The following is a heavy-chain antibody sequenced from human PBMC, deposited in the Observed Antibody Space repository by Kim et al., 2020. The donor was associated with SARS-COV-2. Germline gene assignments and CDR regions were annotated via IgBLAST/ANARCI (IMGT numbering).Heavy chain of an antibody. Sequence: SETLSLTCTVSGGSISSSYWSWIRQPPGKGLEWIGYFYYSGSTNYNPSLKSRVTISVDTSKNQFSLNLSSVTAADTAVYYCARLDWLLGMDVWGQGTTVT. CDR1: GGSISSSY. CDR3: ARLDWLLGMDV. D-gene: IGHD3-9*01. J-gene: IGHJ6*02. V-gene: IGHV4-59*13. CDR2: FYYSGST.